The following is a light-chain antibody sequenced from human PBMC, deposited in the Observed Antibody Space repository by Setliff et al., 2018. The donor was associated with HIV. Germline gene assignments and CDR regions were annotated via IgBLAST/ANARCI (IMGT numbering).Light chain of an antibody. J-gene: IGLJ2*01. CDR1: RSNIGNNA. CDR2: DDD. Sequence: QSVLTQPPSVSGAPRQTVTISCSGSRSNIGNNAVNWYQQLPGKAPKLLIHDDDLLSSGVSDRFSASKSGTSASLAISGLQSEDEANYLCASWDDTLNGPVFGGGTKVTVL. V-gene: IGLV1-36*01. CDR3: ASWDDTLNGPV.